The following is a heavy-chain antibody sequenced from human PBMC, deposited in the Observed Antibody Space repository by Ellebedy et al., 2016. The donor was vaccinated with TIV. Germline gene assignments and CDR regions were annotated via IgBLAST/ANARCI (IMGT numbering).Heavy chain of an antibody. Sequence: GESLKISXAASGFTFSNAWMSWVRQAPGKGLEWVGRIKSKTDGGTTGYAAPVKGRFTISRDDSKNTLYLQMNSLKTEDTAVYYCTHSIGWSGYYTDYYYYMDVWGKGTTVTVSS. CDR2: IKSKTDGGTT. CDR3: THSIGWSGYYTDYYYYMDV. V-gene: IGHV3-15*01. D-gene: IGHD3-3*01. CDR1: GFTFSNAW. J-gene: IGHJ6*03.